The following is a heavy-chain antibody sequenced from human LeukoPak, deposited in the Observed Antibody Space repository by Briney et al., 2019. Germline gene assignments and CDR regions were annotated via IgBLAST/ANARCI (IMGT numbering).Heavy chain of an antibody. CDR3: AKDGSGPYYSMFDP. CDR1: GFTFSSYA. Sequence: GGSLRLSCAASGFTFSSYAMHWVRQAPGGGLEWVAVVWSDGTNKIYADSVKGRFTISRDNSKDTLYLQMNSLRVEDTAVYYCAKDGSGPYYSMFDPWGQGTLVIVSS. J-gene: IGHJ5*02. V-gene: IGHV3-33*06. D-gene: IGHD2-2*01. CDR2: VWSDGTNK.